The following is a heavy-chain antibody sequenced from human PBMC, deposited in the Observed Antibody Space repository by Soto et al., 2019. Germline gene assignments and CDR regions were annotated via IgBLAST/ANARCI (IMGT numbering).Heavy chain of an antibody. CDR3: ARDRSAGGKRDAFDI. V-gene: IGHV1-18*01. CDR2: ISAYNGNT. J-gene: IGHJ3*02. CDR1: GYTFTSYG. D-gene: IGHD3-16*01. Sequence: ASVKVSCKASGYTFTSYGISWVRQAPGQGLEWMGWISAYNGNTNYAQKLQGRVTMTTDTSTSTAYMELRSLRSDDTAVYYCARDRSAGGKRDAFDIWGQGTMVTVSS.